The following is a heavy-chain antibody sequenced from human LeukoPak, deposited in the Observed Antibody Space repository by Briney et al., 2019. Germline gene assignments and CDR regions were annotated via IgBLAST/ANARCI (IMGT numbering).Heavy chain of an antibody. CDR3: ARIIAVGGTDWFDP. Sequence: PGGSLRLSCAASGFTFSDYYMTWVRQAPGKGLEWVSYISSSGSTIYYADSVKGRFTISRDNAKNLLYLQMNSLRAEDTAVYYCARIIAVGGTDWFDPWGQGTLVTVSS. D-gene: IGHD6-13*01. J-gene: IGHJ5*02. CDR2: ISSSGSTI. CDR1: GFTFSDYY. V-gene: IGHV3-11*01.